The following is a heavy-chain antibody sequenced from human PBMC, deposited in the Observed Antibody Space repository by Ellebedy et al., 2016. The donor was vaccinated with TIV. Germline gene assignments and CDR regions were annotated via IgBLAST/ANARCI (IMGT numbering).Heavy chain of an antibody. Sequence: GESLKISXAASGFTFGTYTMNWIRQAPGKGLEWISLIFSGGGTNYADSVKGRFTISRDSSKNTLFLQMDSLRVEDTALYYCATGYDFLTGRDYWGQGTLVTVSS. J-gene: IGHJ4*02. D-gene: IGHD3-9*01. CDR2: IFSGGGT. CDR3: ATGYDFLTGRDY. V-gene: IGHV3-66*01. CDR1: GFTFGTYT.